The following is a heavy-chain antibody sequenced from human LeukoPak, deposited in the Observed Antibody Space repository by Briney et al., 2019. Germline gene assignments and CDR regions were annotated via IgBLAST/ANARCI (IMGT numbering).Heavy chain of an antibody. CDR3: ARAAGWHWFDP. V-gene: IGHV3-23*01. Sequence: GALRLSCAASGFTFSSYDMTWVRQAPGRGLEWVSSIRPSGDNTYYGDSVKGRFTISRDNSKNTVYLQMNNMRVDDTAVYYCARAAGWHWFDPWGQGTLVTVSS. CDR2: IRPSGDNT. J-gene: IGHJ5*02. CDR1: GFTFSSYD. D-gene: IGHD6-19*01.